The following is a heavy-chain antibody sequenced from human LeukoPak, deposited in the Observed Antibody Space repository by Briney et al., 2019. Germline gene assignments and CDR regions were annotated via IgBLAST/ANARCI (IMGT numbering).Heavy chain of an antibody. J-gene: IGHJ6*04. CDR3: AKDSYYGSGSYSYYGMDV. V-gene: IGHV3-23*01. Sequence: GGSLRLSCAASGLTFSSYAWSWVRQAPGKGLEWVWVISGSGGSTYYADSVKGRFTISRDNSKNTLYLHMNSLRAEDTAVYYCAKDSYYGSGSYSYYGMDVWGKGTTVTVSS. CDR1: GLTFSSYA. CDR2: ISGSGGST. D-gene: IGHD3-10*01.